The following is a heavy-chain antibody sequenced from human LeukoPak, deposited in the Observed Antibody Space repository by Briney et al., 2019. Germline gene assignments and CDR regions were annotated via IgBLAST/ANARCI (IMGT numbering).Heavy chain of an antibody. D-gene: IGHD2-2*01. CDR2: IIPIFGTA. J-gene: IGHJ6*03. CDR1: GDTFSSYA. V-gene: IGHV1-69*05. CDR3: ARELGSCSSTSCRIYYYYMDV. Sequence: GSSVKVSCKASGDTFSSYAISWVRQAPGQGLEWMGRIIPIFGTANYAQKSQGGVTITTDESTSTAYMELSSLRSEDTAVYYCARELGSCSSTSCRIYYYYMDVWGKGTTVTVSS.